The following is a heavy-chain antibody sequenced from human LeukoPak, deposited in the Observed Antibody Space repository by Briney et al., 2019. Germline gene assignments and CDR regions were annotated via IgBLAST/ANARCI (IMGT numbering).Heavy chain of an antibody. Sequence: ASVKVSCKASGGTFSSYAISWVRQAPGQGLEWMGWINPNSGGTNYAQKFQGRVTMTRGTSISTAYMELSRLRSDDTAVYYCASLVGAATHFDYWGQGTLVTVSS. V-gene: IGHV1-2*02. D-gene: IGHD1-26*01. CDR3: ASLVGAATHFDY. J-gene: IGHJ4*02. CDR2: INPNSGGT. CDR1: GGTFSSYA.